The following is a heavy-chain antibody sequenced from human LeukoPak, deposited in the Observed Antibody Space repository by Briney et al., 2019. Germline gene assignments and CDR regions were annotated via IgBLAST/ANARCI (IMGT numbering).Heavy chain of an antibody. D-gene: IGHD5-24*01. CDR3: ARDRDGYNYLDY. CDR2: IYGGGST. Sequence: GGSLRLSCAASGFTVYNNYMTWVRQAPGKGLECVSVIYGGGSTYYADSVKGRFTISRDNSKNTLYLQMNSLRAEDTAVYYCARDRDGYNYLDYWGQGTLVTVSS. CDR1: GFTVYNNY. V-gene: IGHV3-66*01. J-gene: IGHJ4*02.